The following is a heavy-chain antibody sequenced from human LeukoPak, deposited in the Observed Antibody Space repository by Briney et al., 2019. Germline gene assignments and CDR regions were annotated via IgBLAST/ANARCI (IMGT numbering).Heavy chain of an antibody. V-gene: IGHV3-53*04. CDR1: GFTVSSNY. D-gene: IGHD3-3*01. CDR3: ARVVWGGKEFGAFDI. Sequence: GGSLRLSCAASGFTVSSNYMSWVRQAPGKGLEWVSVIYSGGSTNYADSVKGRFTISRHNSKNTLYLQMNSLRAEDTAVYYCARVVWGGKEFGAFDIWGQGTMVTVSS. J-gene: IGHJ3*02. CDR2: IYSGGST.